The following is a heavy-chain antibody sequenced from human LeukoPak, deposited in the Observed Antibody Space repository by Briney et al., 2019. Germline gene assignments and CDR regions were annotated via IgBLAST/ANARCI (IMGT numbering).Heavy chain of an antibody. V-gene: IGHV3-48*03. CDR3: ARAGDKGTANWYFDL. D-gene: IGHD2-21*01. CDR1: GFNFARSE. Sequence: PGGSLRLSCAAAGFNFARSEMNWVRQAPGKGLEWISSSSMYYADSVKGRFTISRENAEQTLYLQMNSLRPEDTAVYYCARAGDKGTANWYFDLWGRGTLVTVSS. CDR2: SSM. J-gene: IGHJ2*01.